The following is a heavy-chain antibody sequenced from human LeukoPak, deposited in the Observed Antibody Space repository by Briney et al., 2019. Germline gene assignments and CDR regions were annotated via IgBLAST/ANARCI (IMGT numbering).Heavy chain of an antibody. CDR1: GGSFSGYY. CDR2: INHSGST. V-gene: IGHV4-34*01. D-gene: IGHD5-12*01. Sequence: SETLSLTCAVYGGSFSGYYWSWIRQPPGKGLEWIGEINHSGSTNYNPSLKSRVTISVDTSKNQFSLKLSSVTAADTAVYYCARGNGGYDFYYYYYYMDVWGKGTTVTVSS. J-gene: IGHJ6*03. CDR3: ARGNGGYDFYYYYYYMDV.